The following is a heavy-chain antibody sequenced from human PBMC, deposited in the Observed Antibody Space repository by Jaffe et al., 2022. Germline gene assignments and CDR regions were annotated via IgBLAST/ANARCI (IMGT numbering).Heavy chain of an antibody. V-gene: IGHV3-48*03. CDR3: ARETVYDTIQRTFDDAFDI. CDR1: GFTFSSYE. Sequence: EVQLVESGGGLVQPGGSLRLSCAASGFTFSSYEMNWVRQAPGKGLEWVSYISSSGSTIYYADSVKGRFTISRDNAKNSLYLQMNSLRAEDTAVYYCARETVYDTIQRTFDDAFDIWGQGTMVTVSS. J-gene: IGHJ3*02. D-gene: IGHD2-8*01. CDR2: ISSSGSTI.